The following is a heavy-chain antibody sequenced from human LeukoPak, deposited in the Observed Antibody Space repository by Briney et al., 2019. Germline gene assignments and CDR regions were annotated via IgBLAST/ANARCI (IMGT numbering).Heavy chain of an antibody. Sequence: RTSETLSLTCAVYGGSFSGYYWNWIRQPPGKGLEWIGEINHSGSTNYNPSLKSRVTISVDTSKNQFSLKLSSVTAADTAVYYCARTIAAAGLTRGFDPWGQGTLVIVSS. D-gene: IGHD6-13*01. J-gene: IGHJ5*02. CDR3: ARTIAAAGLTRGFDP. CDR1: GGSFSGYY. CDR2: INHSGST. V-gene: IGHV4-34*01.